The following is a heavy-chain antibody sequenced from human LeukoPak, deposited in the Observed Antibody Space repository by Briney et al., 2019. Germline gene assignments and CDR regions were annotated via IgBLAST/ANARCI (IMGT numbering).Heavy chain of an antibody. Sequence: GGSLRLSCAASGFTVSSNYMSWVRQAPGKGLEWVSVIYSGGSAYYADSVKGRFTISRDSSKNTLYLQMNSLRAEDTAVYYCARSGNYDSSGFDYWGQGTLVTVSS. CDR2: IYSGGSA. CDR3: ARSGNYDSSGFDY. V-gene: IGHV3-66*01. D-gene: IGHD3-22*01. CDR1: GFTVSSNY. J-gene: IGHJ4*02.